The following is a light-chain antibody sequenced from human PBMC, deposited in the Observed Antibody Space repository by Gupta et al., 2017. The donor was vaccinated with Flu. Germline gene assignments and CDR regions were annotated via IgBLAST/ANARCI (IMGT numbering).Light chain of an antibody. Sequence: DIQMTQSPSSLSASVGDRVTITCQASQDISNYLNWYQQKPGKAPQLLIYDSSRLETGVPSRFSGSGSGTDFAFTINSLQPEDIATYYCQPHNVLPYTFGQGTKLEI. V-gene: IGKV1-33*01. CDR3: QPHNVLPYT. CDR2: DSS. CDR1: QDISNY. J-gene: IGKJ2*01.